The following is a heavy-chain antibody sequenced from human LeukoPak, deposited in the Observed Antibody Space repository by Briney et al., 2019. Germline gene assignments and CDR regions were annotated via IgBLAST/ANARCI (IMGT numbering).Heavy chain of an antibody. D-gene: IGHD1-7*01. J-gene: IGHJ4*02. CDR3: ARDPPEDEWNSLDS. V-gene: IGHV4-59*02. Sequence: PSETLSLTCTVCGGSVNGYYWNWIRQLPGKGLEWIGFIHYSGLTVYSPSLQSRVTMSVDTSRNQFSLDLSSVTAADTALYYCARDPPEDEWNSLDSWGQGILVIVSS. CDR1: GGSVNGYY. CDR2: IHYSGLT.